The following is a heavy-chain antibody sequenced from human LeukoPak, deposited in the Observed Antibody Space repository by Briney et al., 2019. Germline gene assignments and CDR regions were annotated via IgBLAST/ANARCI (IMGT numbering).Heavy chain of an antibody. J-gene: IGHJ4*02. CDR3: ARDQAAYSSSPLGY. V-gene: IGHV1-69*04. CDR2: IIPILGIA. Sequence: SVKVSCKASGGTFSSYAISWVRQAPGQGLEWMGRIIPILGIANYAQKFQGRVTITADESTSTAYMELSSLRSEDTAVYYCARDQAAYSSSPLGYWGQGTLVTVSS. D-gene: IGHD6-6*01. CDR1: GGTFSSYA.